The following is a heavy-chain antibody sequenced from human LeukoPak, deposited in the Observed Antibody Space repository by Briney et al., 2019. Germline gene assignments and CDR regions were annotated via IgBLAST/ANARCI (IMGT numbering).Heavy chain of an antibody. V-gene: IGHV3-23*01. CDR2: INGGGGST. D-gene: IGHD4/OR15-4a*01. Sequence: PGGSLRLSCAASGFTFSSYAVSWVRQAPGKGLDWVSSINGGGGSTYYADSVKGRFTISRDNSKNTLYLQMNSLRAEDTAVYYCAKIGANVGFWGQGTLVTVSS. J-gene: IGHJ4*02. CDR3: AKIGANVGF. CDR1: GFTFSSYA.